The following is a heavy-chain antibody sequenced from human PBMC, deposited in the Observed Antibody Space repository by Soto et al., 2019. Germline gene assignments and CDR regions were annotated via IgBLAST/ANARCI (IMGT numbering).Heavy chain of an antibody. CDR1: GDSITKHY. Sequence: PSETLSLTCTVSGDSITKHYWTWIRQPPGKGLEYIGYIFYTGDINYNPSLKSRVTISIDTSKNQFSLKLASVTAADTAIYYCARPARLVDVSGQGTLVTVSS. J-gene: IGHJ3*01. CDR2: IFYTGDI. CDR3: ARPARLVDV. V-gene: IGHV4-59*11.